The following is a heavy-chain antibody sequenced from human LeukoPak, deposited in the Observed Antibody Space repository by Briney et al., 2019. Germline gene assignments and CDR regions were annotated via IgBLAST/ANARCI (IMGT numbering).Heavy chain of an antibody. CDR2: ISDSGANT. CDR3: ARVLRYCSGGNCYSGGLGYMDV. Sequence: PGGTLRLSCAASGFTFSSYSMSWVRQAPGKGLEVVSIISDSGANTYYADSVRGRFTISRDNSKSTLSLKMSSLIAEDPAVYYCARVLRYCSGGNCYSGGLGYMDVWGKGTTVTISS. D-gene: IGHD2-15*01. CDR1: GFTFSSYS. V-gene: IGHV3-23*01. J-gene: IGHJ6*03.